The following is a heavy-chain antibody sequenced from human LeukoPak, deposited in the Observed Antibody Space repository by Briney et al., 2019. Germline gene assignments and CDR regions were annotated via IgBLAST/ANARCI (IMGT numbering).Heavy chain of an antibody. D-gene: IGHD3-22*01. CDR2: INSDGSST. Sequence: GGSLKLSCAASGFTFSSYWMHWVRQAPGKGLVWVSRINSDGSSTSYADSVKGRFTISRDNAKNTLYLQMNSLRAEDTAVYYCARTYYYDSSGYYYVYNWFDPWGQGTLVTVSS. J-gene: IGHJ5*02. CDR1: GFTFSSYW. CDR3: ARTYYYDSSGYYYVYNWFDP. V-gene: IGHV3-74*01.